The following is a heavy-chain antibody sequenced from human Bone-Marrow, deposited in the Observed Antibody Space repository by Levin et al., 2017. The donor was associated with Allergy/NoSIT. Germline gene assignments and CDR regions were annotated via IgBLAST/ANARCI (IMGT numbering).Heavy chain of an antibody. J-gene: IGHJ4*02. Sequence: SCAASGFTLSRYAMAWVRQAPGQGLEWVSGMSGSGGRTVYADSVQGRFTISRDNSTNIMYLQMNSLRVEDTALYYCAREDDWKYDYWGQGTLVTVSS. CDR3: AREDDWKYDY. V-gene: IGHV3-23*01. CDR2: MSGSGGRT. CDR1: GFTLSRYA. D-gene: IGHD1-7*01.